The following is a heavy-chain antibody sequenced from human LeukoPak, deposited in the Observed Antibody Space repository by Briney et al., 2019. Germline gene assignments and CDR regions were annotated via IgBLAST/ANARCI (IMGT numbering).Heavy chain of an antibody. CDR3: ARRDSTMVREVVAEYFHH. J-gene: IGHJ1*01. Sequence: SETLSLTCAVSGGSISSGGYSWSWIRQPPGKGLEWIGEINHSGSTNYNPSLKSRVTISVDTSKNQFSLKLSSVTAADTAVYYCARRDSTMVREVVAEYFHHWGQGTLVTVSS. CDR2: INHSGST. CDR1: GGSISSGGYS. V-gene: IGHV4-30-2*01. D-gene: IGHD3-10*01.